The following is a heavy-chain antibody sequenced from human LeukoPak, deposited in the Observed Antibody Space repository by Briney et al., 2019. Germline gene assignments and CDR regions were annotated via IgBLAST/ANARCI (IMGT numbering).Heavy chain of an antibody. CDR3: ARGVYYFDY. CDR2: IYSGGNT. V-gene: IGHV3-66*01. CDR1: GFTISSNY. Sequence: PGGSLRLSCAASGFTISSNYMTWVRQAPGKGLEWVSVIYSGGNTYSADSVKGRLTISRDNSKNTLYLQMNSLRVEDTAVYYCARGVYYFDYWGQGTLVSVSP. J-gene: IGHJ4*02.